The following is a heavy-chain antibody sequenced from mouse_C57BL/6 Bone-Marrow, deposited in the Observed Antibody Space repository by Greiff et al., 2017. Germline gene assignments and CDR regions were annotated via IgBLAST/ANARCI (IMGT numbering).Heavy chain of an antibody. CDR1: GYAFSSSW. V-gene: IGHV1-82*01. J-gene: IGHJ3*01. CDR3: ARERFGFAY. CDR2: IYPGDGDT. Sequence: QVQLQQSGPELVKPGASVKISCKASGYAFSSSWMNWVKQRPGKGLEWIGRIYPGDGDTNYNGKFKGKATLTADKSSRTAYMQLSSLTSEDSAVYFCARERFGFAYWGQGTLVTVSA.